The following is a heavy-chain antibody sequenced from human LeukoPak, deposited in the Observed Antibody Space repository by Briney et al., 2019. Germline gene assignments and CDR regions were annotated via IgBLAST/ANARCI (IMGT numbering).Heavy chain of an antibody. V-gene: IGHV7-4-1*02. CDR3: ARRPPGPHLYYFDY. CDR1: GYTFTSYA. CDR2: INTNTGNP. J-gene: IGHJ4*02. Sequence: ASVKVSCKASGYTFTSYAMNWVRQAPGQGLEWMGWINTNTGNPTYAQGFTGRFVFSLDTSVSTAYLQISSLKAEDTAVYYCARRPPGPHLYYFDYWGQGTLVTVSS.